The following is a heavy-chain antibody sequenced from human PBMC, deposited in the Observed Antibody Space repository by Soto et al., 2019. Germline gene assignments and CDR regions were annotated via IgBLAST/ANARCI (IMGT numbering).Heavy chain of an antibody. V-gene: IGHV2-26*01. D-gene: IGHD2-8*02. J-gene: IGHJ4*02. Sequence: SGPTLVNRTETLTLTCTVSGFSLSNARMGVSWIRQPPGKALEWLAHIFSNDEKSYSTSLKSRLTISKDTSKSQVVLAMTNMDPVDTATYYCARISETGGTVEPFDYWGQGTLVTVS. CDR2: IFSNDEK. CDR3: ARISETGGTVEPFDY. CDR1: GFSLSNARMG.